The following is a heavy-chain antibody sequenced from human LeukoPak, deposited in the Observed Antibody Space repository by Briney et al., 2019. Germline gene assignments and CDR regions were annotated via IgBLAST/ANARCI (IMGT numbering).Heavy chain of an antibody. CDR2: ISYDGRNK. Sequence: GGSLRLSCAASGFTFSNYGMHWVRQAPGRGLEWVAVISYDGRNKYYADSVKGRFTISRDNSKNTLYLQMNSLRAEDTAVYYCARDLAPPSYHDSSGYGRFDYWGQGTLVTVSS. CDR3: ARDLAPPSYHDSSGYGRFDY. D-gene: IGHD3-22*01. V-gene: IGHV3-30*03. CDR1: GFTFSNYG. J-gene: IGHJ4*02.